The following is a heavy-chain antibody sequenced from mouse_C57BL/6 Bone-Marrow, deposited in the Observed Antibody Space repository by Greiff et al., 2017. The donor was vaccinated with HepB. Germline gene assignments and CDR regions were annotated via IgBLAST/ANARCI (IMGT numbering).Heavy chain of an antibody. CDR2: IDPENGDT. CDR3: TTPDYAMDY. J-gene: IGHJ4*01. V-gene: IGHV14-4*01. CDR1: GFNIKDYY. Sequence: VQLQQSGAELVRPGASVKLSCTASGFNIKDYYMHWVKQRPEQGLEWIGWIDPENGDTEYASKFQGKATITADTSSNTAYLQLSSLTSEDTAVYYCTTPDYAMDYWGQGTSVTVSS.